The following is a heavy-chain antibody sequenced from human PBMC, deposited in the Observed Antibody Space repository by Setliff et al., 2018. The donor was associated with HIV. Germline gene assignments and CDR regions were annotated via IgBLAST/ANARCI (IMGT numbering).Heavy chain of an antibody. D-gene: IGHD3-9*01. CDR2: IKSETDGGTT. J-gene: IGHJ4*02. V-gene: IGHV3-15*05. CDR1: GLRVSDAW. Sequence: GGSLRLSCAVSGLRVSDAWLSWVRQAPGKGLEWLARIKSETDGGTTDYAAPVKGRFTISRDDSKNTLYLQMSSLKTEDTAVYYCTTESVFLDYFFDYWGQGTLVTVSS. CDR3: TTESVFLDYFFDY.